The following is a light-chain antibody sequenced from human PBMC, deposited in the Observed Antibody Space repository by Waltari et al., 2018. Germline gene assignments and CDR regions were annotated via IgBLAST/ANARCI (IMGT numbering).Light chain of an antibody. J-gene: IGKJ4*01. CDR2: ATS. CDR1: QNISRW. CDR3: QQANSFSLS. Sequence: DIQMTQSPSSVSASMGDRVTITCRASQNISRWLAWYQQQPGKAPKLLIYATSILQSGVPSRFSGSGSETDFTLTISSLQPEDFATYYCQQANSFSLSFGGGSRVEIK. V-gene: IGKV1D-12*01.